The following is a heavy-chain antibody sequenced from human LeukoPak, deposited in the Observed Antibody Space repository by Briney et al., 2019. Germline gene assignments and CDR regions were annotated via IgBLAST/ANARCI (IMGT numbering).Heavy chain of an antibody. CDR3: AREGARDSSYDY. V-gene: IGHV3-7*04. J-gene: IGHJ4*02. D-gene: IGHD1-26*01. CDR2: IKEDGREK. CDR1: RFTFGTYG. Sequence: GGSLRLSCAASRFTFGTYGMGWVRKAPGKGLERVAKIKEDGREKYYVYSVRGRFTTSRDNAKNSLFLQMNSLRAEDTAVYYCAREGARDSSYDYWGQGTLVTVSS.